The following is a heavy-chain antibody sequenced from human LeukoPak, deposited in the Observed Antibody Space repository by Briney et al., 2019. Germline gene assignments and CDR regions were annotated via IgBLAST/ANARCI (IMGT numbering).Heavy chain of an antibody. CDR2: IYTSGST. D-gene: IGHD1-14*01. Sequence: KTSQTLSLTCTVSGNSISSGDNYWSWIRQPAGRGLEWIGRIYTSGSTNYNPSLKSRVTISGDTSKNQFSLRLSSVTAADTAVYYCARGPEKNWFDPWGQGTLVTVSS. CDR3: ARGPEKNWFDP. V-gene: IGHV4-61*02. J-gene: IGHJ5*02. CDR1: GNSISSGDNY.